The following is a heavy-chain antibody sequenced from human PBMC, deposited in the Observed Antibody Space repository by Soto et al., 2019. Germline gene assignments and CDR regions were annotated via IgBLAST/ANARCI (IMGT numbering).Heavy chain of an antibody. CDR3: ARVYRRRMAYYGMDV. CDR1: DFTFSTFE. J-gene: IGHJ6*02. Sequence: PGGSLRLSCAASDFTFSTFEMTWVRQGPGQGLEWLSFIDTSGSATYYADSVQGRFTVSRDNARNSLYLQMDRLRAEDTAIYYCARVYRRRMAYYGMDVWGRGTTVTVSS. CDR2: IDTSGSAT. V-gene: IGHV3-48*03. D-gene: IGHD1-26*01.